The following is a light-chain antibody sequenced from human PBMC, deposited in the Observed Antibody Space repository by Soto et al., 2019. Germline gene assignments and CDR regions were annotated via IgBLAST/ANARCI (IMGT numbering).Light chain of an antibody. CDR2: AAS. J-gene: IGKJ3*01. V-gene: IGKV1-39*01. CDR1: QNSTTY. CDR3: QQSYSTLT. Sequence: DILMTQSPSSLSASVGDRVTITCRASQNSTTYLNWYQQKPGKAPKLLIYAASTLQSGVPSRFNGSGSGTDVTLTISSLQPEDFATYYCQQSYSTLTFGPGTKVDIK.